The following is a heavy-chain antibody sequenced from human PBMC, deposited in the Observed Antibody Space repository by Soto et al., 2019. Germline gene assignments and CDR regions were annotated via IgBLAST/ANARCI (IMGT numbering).Heavy chain of an antibody. V-gene: IGHV3-30*18. CDR2: ISYDGSNK. CDR1: GFTFSSYG. CDR3: ANVAIPAGMDV. J-gene: IGHJ6*02. Sequence: QVQLVESGGGVVQPGRSLRLSCAASGFTFSSYGMHWVRQAPGKGLEWVAVISYDGSNKYYADSVKGRFTISRDNSKNTLYLQMHSVRAEDTAVYYCANVAIPAGMDVWGQGTTVTVSS.